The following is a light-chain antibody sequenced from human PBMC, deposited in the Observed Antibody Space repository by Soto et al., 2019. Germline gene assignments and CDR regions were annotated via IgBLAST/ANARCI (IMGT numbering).Light chain of an antibody. CDR1: SSDVGAYNY. CDR2: EVS. V-gene: IGLV2-14*01. CDR3: ISYTDRQSYL. J-gene: IGLJ1*01. Sequence: QSVLTQPASVSGSPGQSITISCTGTSSDVGAYNYVSWYQQHPGKAPKLVIYEVSNRPSGVSDRFSGSKSGITASLTISGLQTEDEADYYCISYTDRQSYLFGTGTKVTVL.